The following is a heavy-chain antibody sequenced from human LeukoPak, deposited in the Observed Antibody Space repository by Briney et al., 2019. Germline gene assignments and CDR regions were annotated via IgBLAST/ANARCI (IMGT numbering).Heavy chain of an antibody. D-gene: IGHD3-22*01. CDR2: IYYSGST. J-gene: IGHJ3*02. Sequence: PSETLSLTCTVSGGSISSYYWSWIRQPPGKGLEWIGYIYYSGSTNYNPSLKSRVTISVDTSKNQFSLKLSSVTAADTAVYYCARDTWRDYYDSSGYYDAFDIWGQGTMVTVSS. CDR3: ARDTWRDYYDSSGYYDAFDI. V-gene: IGHV4-59*01. CDR1: GGSISSYY.